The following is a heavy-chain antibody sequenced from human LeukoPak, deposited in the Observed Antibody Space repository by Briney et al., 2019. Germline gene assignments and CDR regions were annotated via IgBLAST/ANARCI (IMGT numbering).Heavy chain of an antibody. CDR1: GFTFSDYY. CDR2: ISSSGNST. Sequence: PGGSLRLSCAASGFTFSDYYMSWIRQAPGKGLEWVSYISSSGNSTYYSDSVRGRFTIFRDNARNSLYLQMDNLRVEDTGVYYCTRDLGTGRPHDFWGQGTLVTVSS. V-gene: IGHV3-11*04. CDR3: TRDLGTGRPHDF. D-gene: IGHD3/OR15-3a*01. J-gene: IGHJ4*02.